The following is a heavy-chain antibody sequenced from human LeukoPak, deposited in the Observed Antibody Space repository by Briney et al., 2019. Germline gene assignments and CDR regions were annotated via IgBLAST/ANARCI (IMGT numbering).Heavy chain of an antibody. CDR2: INPNSGGT. CDR3: ARDSSSWSYYYGMDV. V-gene: IGHV1-2*02. Sequence: VASVKVSCKASGYTFTGYYMHWVRQAPGQGLEWMGWINPNSGGTNYAQKFQGRVTMTRDTSISTAYMELSRLRSDDTAVYYCARDSSSWSYYYGMDVWGQGTTVTVSS. D-gene: IGHD6-13*01. J-gene: IGHJ6*02. CDR1: GYTFTGYY.